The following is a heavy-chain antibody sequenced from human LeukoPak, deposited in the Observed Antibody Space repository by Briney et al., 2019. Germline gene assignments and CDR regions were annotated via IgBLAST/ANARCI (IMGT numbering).Heavy chain of an antibody. D-gene: IGHD5-18*01. V-gene: IGHV3-7*01. CDR1: GFTFSTYW. J-gene: IGHJ4*02. Sequence: GGSLRLSCAASGFTFSTYWMSWVRQAPAKGLEWVANIKEDGSEKYYVDSVKGRFTISRDNAKNSLYLQMNSQRAEDTALYYCSRDLTVDTAVGGSFDHWGQGTLVTVSS. CDR2: IKEDGSEK. CDR3: SRDLTVDTAVGGSFDH.